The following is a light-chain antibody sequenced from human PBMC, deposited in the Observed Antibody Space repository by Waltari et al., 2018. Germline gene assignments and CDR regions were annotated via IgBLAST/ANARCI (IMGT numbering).Light chain of an antibody. CDR2: EVS. CDR1: DSDVGAYAF. V-gene: IGLV2-14*01. Sequence: QSALTQPASVSGSPGQSTTISCTGTDSDVGAYAFVSWYQQPPGKAPHLIIYEVSNRPSGISNRFSASKSGNTASLTISGLQAEDEADYYCSSYTTSSAPGVFGTGTRVTVL. CDR3: SSYTTSSAPGV. J-gene: IGLJ1*01.